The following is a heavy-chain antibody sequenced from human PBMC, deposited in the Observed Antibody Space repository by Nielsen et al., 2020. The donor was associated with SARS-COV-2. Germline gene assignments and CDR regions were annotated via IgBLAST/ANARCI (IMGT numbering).Heavy chain of an antibody. Sequence: GESLKISCAASGFTFSTYWMHWVRQVPGKGLVWVSGINSDGGSTKYVDSVKGRFTISRDNAKNTLFLQMNSLRPEDTALYYCARGPPTQLGGYYLQSASDFWGQGTLVTVSS. D-gene: IGHD3-3*01. J-gene: IGHJ4*02. CDR3: ARGPPTQLGGYYLQSASDF. CDR2: INSDGGST. CDR1: GFTFSTYW. V-gene: IGHV3-74*03.